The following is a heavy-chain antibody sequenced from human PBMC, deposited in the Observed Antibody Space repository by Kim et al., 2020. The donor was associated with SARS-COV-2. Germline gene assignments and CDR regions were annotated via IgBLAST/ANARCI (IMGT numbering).Heavy chain of an antibody. V-gene: IGHV3-23*01. CDR2: IAAGGGTT. D-gene: IGHD3-16*01. CDR1: GFTFSSYA. CDR3: AASLGDLFSFAY. J-gene: IGHJ4*02. Sequence: GGSLRLSCAASGFTFSSYAMTWVRQAPGRGLEWVSHIAAGGGTTYNPTVKGRSNISRDNSKKTVYLHLNNVRPEDTALYYCAASLGDLFSFAYWGQGALV.